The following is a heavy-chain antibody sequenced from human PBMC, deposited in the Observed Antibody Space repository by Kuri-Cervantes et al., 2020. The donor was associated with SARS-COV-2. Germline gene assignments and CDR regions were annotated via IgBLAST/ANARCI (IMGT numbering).Heavy chain of an antibody. V-gene: IGHV3-30*02. Sequence: GGSLRLSCAPSGFTFSSYGMHWVRQAPGKGLEWAAFVPRDESYRFYADSVKGRFSISRDNSKNTLYLQMNSLKTEDTAVYYCTTDQILGMQAFDIWGQGTMVTVSS. CDR3: TTDQILGMQAFDI. CDR1: GFTFSSYG. CDR2: VPRDESYR. J-gene: IGHJ3*02. D-gene: IGHD7-27*01.